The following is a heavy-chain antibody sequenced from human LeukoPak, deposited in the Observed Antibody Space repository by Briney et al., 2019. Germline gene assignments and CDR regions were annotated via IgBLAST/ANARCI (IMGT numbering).Heavy chain of an antibody. CDR1: GFTFSNAW. CDR2: INSDGRNT. V-gene: IGHV3-74*01. Sequence: PGGSLRLSCAASGFTFSNAWMSWVRQAPGKGPVWVSSINSDGRNTTYADSVKGRFTVSRDNAKNTLFLQMNSLRAEDTAVYFCAMTFASGSYYQYFDYWGQGTLVTVSS. J-gene: IGHJ4*02. CDR3: AMTFASGSYYQYFDY. D-gene: IGHD3-10*01.